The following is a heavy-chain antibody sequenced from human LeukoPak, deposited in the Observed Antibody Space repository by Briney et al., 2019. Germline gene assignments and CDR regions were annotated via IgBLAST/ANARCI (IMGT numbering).Heavy chain of an antibody. CDR2: INPNSGGT. CDR3: ARDPRYCSSTSCYPHPWVYFDY. CDR1: GYTFTGYY. Sequence: ASVKVSCKASGYTFTGYYMHWVRQAPGQGLEWMGRINPNSGGTNYAQKFQGRVTMTRDTSISTVYMELSSLRSEDTAVYYCARDPRYCSSTSCYPHPWVYFDYWGQGTLVTVSS. V-gene: IGHV1-2*06. J-gene: IGHJ4*02. D-gene: IGHD2-2*01.